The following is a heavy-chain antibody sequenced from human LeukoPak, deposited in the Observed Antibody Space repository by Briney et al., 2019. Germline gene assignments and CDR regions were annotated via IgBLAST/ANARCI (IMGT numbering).Heavy chain of an antibody. V-gene: IGHV3-23*01. CDR1: GFTFSTYA. J-gene: IGHJ4*02. Sequence: GGSLRLSCVASGFTFSTYAMSWVRQAPGKGLEWVSDISDSGSNTYYADSVKGRFTISRDNSKNTLYLQMSSLRAEDTAVYFCAKIRGYSYGYGDYWGQGTLVTVS. CDR2: ISDSGSNT. CDR3: AKIRGYSYGYGDY. D-gene: IGHD5-18*01.